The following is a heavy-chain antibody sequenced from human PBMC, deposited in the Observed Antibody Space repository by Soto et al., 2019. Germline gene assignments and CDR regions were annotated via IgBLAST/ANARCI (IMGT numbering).Heavy chain of an antibody. J-gene: IGHJ3*01. Sequence: PGGSLRLSCAASGFTVSSNYMSWVLQAPGKGLEWVSVIYSGGSTFYADSVKGRFTISRDNSKNTLYLLMNSLRAEDTAVYYCARNYYVSSSYYYRGAFDVPARGSMV. V-gene: IGHV3-66*01. D-gene: IGHD3-22*01. CDR3: ARNYYVSSSYYYRGAFDV. CDR1: GFTVSSNY. CDR2: IYSGGST.